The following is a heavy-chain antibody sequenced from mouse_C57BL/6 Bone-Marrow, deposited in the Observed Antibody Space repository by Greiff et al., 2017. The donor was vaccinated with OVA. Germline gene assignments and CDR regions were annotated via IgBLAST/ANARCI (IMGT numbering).Heavy chain of an antibody. CDR1: GYTFTDYF. CDR2: IYPGSGNT. J-gene: IGHJ1*03. Sequence: VQLQQSGPELVKPGASVKISCKASGYTFTDYFINWVKQRPGQGLEWIGWIYPGSGNTKYNEKFKGKATFTVDTSSSTVYMQLSSLTSQDSAVYFCARGLFYWYFDVWGTGTTVTVSS. V-gene: IGHV1-84*01. CDR3: ARGLFYWYFDV.